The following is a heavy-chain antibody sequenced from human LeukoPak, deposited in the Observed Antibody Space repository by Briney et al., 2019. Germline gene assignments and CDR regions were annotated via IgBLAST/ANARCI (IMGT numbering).Heavy chain of an antibody. J-gene: IGHJ5*02. CDR1: GGSFSGYY. CDR3: ARANYYGNWFDP. V-gene: IGHV4-59*10. CDR2: IYTSGST. D-gene: IGHD1-26*01. Sequence: SETLSLTCAVYGGSFSGYYWSWIRQPAGKGLEWIGRIYTSGSTNYNPSLKSRVTMSVDTSKNQFSLKLSSVTAADTAVYYCARANYYGNWFDPWGQGTLVTVSS.